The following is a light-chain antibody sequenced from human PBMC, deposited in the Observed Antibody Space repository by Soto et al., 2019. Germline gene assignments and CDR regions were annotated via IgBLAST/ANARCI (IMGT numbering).Light chain of an antibody. Sequence: DLQMTQSPSSVSASVGDRVTITCRASQGISIWLAWYQQKPGKAPNLLIYAASTLQSGVPSRFSGSASGTDFTLTISSLQPEDFATYYCQQANSFPITFGQGTRLEIK. CDR3: QQANSFPIT. CDR2: AAS. V-gene: IGKV1-12*01. J-gene: IGKJ5*01. CDR1: QGISIW.